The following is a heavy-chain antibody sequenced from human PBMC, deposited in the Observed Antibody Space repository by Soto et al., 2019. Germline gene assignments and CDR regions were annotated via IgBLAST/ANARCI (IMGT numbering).Heavy chain of an antibody. J-gene: IGHJ3*02. CDR1: GDSLSSSYYY. CDR3: ARQGINRGFGPGAFDI. CDR2: VDYTGSA. V-gene: IGHV4-39*01. Sequence: QLQLQESSPGLVKPSETLSLTCSVSGDSLSSSYYYWGWIRQPPGERLEWIASVDYTGSAYYSPSLRSRVTISVDTSNNDFSLKVDSVSAADTALYYCARQGINRGFGPGAFDIWGQGTTVIVSS. D-gene: IGHD1-20*01.